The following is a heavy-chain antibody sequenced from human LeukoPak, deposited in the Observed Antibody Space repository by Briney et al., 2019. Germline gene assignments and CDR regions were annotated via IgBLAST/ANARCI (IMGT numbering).Heavy chain of an antibody. CDR2: ISSSSSYI. Sequence: GGSLRLSCAASGFTFSSYSMNWVRQAPGKGLEWVSSISSSSSYIYYADSVKGRFTISRDNAKNSLYLQMTSLRAEDTAVYYCARDRGPWCGELDDYWGQGTLVTVSS. CDR3: ARDRGPWCGELDDY. J-gene: IGHJ4*02. V-gene: IGHV3-21*01. CDR1: GFTFSSYS. D-gene: IGHD3-10*01.